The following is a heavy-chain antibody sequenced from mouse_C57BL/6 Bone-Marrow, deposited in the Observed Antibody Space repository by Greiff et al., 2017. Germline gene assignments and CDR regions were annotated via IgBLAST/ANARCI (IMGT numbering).Heavy chain of an antibody. CDR2: IDPSDSYT. Sequence: QVHVKQPGAELVKPGASVKLSCKASGYTFTSYWMQWVKQRPGQGLEWIGEIDPSDSYTNYNQKFKGKATLTVDTSSSTAYMQLSSRTSEDSAVYYCAKVYYSNPFAYWGQGTLVTVSA. CDR1: GYTFTSYW. D-gene: IGHD2-5*01. V-gene: IGHV1-50*01. J-gene: IGHJ3*01. CDR3: AKVYYSNPFAY.